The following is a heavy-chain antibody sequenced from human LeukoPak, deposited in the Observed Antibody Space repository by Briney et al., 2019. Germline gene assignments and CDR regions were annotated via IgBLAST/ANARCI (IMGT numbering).Heavy chain of an antibody. J-gene: IGHJ4*02. CDR2: IYTSGST. D-gene: IGHD2-21*01. CDR3: ARHLAARLGGARFSDY. CDR1: GGSISSYY. Sequence: SETLSLTCTVSGGSISSYYWSWIRQPAGKGLEWIGRIYTSGSTNYNPSLKSRVTISVNTSRNEFSLKVNYVTAADTAVYYCARHLAARLGGARFSDYWGQGTLVTVSS. V-gene: IGHV4-4*07.